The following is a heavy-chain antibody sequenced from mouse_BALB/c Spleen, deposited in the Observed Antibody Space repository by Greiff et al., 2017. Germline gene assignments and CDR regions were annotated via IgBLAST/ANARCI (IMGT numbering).Heavy chain of an antibody. D-gene: IGHD2-4*01. CDR2: ILPGSGST. V-gene: IGHV1-9*01. CDR3: AREKTDWYFDY. CDR1: GYTFSSYW. J-gene: IGHJ2*01. Sequence: VQLQQSGAELMKPGASVKISCKATGYTFSSYWIEWVKQRPGHGLEWIGEILPGSGSTNYNEKFKGKATFTADTSSNTAYMQLSSLTSEDSAVYYCAREKTDWYFDYWGQGTTLTVSS.